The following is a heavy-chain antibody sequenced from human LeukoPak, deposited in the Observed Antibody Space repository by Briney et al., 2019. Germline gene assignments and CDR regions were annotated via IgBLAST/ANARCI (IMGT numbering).Heavy chain of an antibody. CDR1: GFTFDDYA. D-gene: IGHD6-19*01. V-gene: IGHV3-9*01. CDR3: AKVAGKGAAWFDY. CDR2: ISWNSGSI. J-gene: IGHJ4*02. Sequence: GGSLRLSCAASGFTFDDYAMHWVRQAPGKGLEWVSGISWNSGSIGYADSVKGRFTISRDNAKNSLYLQMNSLRAEDTALYYCAKVAGKGAAWFDYWGQGTLVTVSS.